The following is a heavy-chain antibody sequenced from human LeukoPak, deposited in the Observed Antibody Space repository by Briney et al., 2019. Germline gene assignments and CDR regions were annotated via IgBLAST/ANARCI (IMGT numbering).Heavy chain of an antibody. Sequence: GESLKISCKGSEYSFTSYLFGWVRQMPGKGLEWMGIIYPGDSDTRYSPSFQGQVTISADKSISTAYLQWSSLKASDTAMYYCARHARLYDESWSGPSYDAFDIWGQGTMVTVSS. J-gene: IGHJ3*02. D-gene: IGHD3-3*01. CDR2: IYPGDSDT. CDR1: EYSFTSYL. CDR3: ARHARLYDESWSGPSYDAFDI. V-gene: IGHV5-51*01.